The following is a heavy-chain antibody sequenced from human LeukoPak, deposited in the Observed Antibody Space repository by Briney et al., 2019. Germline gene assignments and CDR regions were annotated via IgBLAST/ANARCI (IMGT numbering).Heavy chain of an antibody. J-gene: IGHJ6*02. CDR1: GFTFSSYS. CDR3: ARGLLQTHYYYYGMDV. V-gene: IGHV3-53*04. CDR2: IYSGGST. Sequence: PGRSLRLSCAASGFTFSSYSMNWVRQAPGKGLEWVSVIYSGGSTYYADSVKGRFTISRHNSKNTLYLQMNSLRAEDTAVYYCARGLLQTHYYYYGMDVWGQGTTVTVSS. D-gene: IGHD2-15*01.